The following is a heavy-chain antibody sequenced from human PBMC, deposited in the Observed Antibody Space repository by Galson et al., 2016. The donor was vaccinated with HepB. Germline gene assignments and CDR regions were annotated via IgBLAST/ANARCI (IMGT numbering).Heavy chain of an antibody. CDR2: IYYNGIT. V-gene: IGHV4-59*01. CDR1: GGSMSDSY. D-gene: IGHD5-18*01. J-gene: IGHJ4*02. CDR3: ARVRGHGYTYGSPAYFDS. Sequence: QVQLQESGPGLVKPSETLSLTCTVSGGSMSDSYWSWIRQTPGKRLECIGYIYYNGITEYNPSFTSRLTLSIDPANNHFSLKLTSVTTADTAMYFCARVRGHGYTYGSPAYFDSWGQGTLVTVSS.